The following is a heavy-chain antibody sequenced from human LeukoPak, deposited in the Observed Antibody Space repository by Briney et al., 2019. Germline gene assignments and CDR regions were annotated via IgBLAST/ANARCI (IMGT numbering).Heavy chain of an antibody. Sequence: GSSVKVSCKASGGTFSSYAISWVRQAPGQGLEWMGRIIPILGIANYAQKFQGRVTITADKSTSTAYMELSGLRSEDTAVYYCARAYSGYDSSYYFDYWGQGTLVTVSS. CDR2: IIPILGIA. D-gene: IGHD5-12*01. J-gene: IGHJ4*02. V-gene: IGHV1-69*04. CDR1: GGTFSSYA. CDR3: ARAYSGYDSSYYFDY.